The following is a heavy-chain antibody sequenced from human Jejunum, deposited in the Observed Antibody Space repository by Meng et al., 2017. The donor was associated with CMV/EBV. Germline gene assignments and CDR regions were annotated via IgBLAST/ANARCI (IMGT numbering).Heavy chain of an antibody. Sequence: SGFTFSSHWMGWVRQAPGKGLEWVADIRKDGGEIYYVDSVKGRFTISRDNSKNTLYLQMNSLKADDTATYYCATQSSSWYRGWFDPWGQGALVTVSS. V-gene: IGHV3-7*01. CDR3: ATQSSSWYRGWFDP. D-gene: IGHD6-13*01. CDR2: IRKDGGEI. J-gene: IGHJ5*02. CDR1: GFTFSSHW.